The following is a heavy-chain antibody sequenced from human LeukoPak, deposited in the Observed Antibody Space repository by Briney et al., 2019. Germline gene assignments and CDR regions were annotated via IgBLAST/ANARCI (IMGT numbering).Heavy chain of an antibody. J-gene: IGHJ4*02. Sequence: AGGSLRLSCAASGFTFSSYWMSWVRQAPGKGLEWVANIKQDGSEKYYVDSVKGRFTISRDNAKNTLYLQMNSLRAEDTAVYYCAREKTNWNYGFDQWGQGILVTVSS. V-gene: IGHV3-7*01. D-gene: IGHD1-7*01. CDR3: AREKTNWNYGFDQ. CDR1: GFTFSSYW. CDR2: IKQDGSEK.